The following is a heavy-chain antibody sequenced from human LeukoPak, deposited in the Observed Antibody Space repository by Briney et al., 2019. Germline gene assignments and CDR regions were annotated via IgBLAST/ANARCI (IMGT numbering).Heavy chain of an antibody. V-gene: IGHV3-30*02. Sequence: GGSLILSCAASGFTFSSSGMHWVRQAPGKGLEWVTFIRYDGSTKSCADSVKGRFTISRDNSKNTLYLQMNSLRAEDTAVYYCVKDRGGTYYFDFWGQGTPVTVSS. D-gene: IGHD1-26*01. CDR1: GFTFSSSG. CDR2: IRYDGSTK. CDR3: VKDRGGTYYFDF. J-gene: IGHJ4*02.